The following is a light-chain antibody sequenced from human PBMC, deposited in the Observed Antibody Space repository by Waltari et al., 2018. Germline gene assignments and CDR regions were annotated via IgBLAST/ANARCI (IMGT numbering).Light chain of an antibody. CDR1: QSVRNN. Sequence: EIVMTQSPATLSVSPGERATLSCRASQSVRNNLVCYQQKPGQAPRLLIYGAPTRVTGIPARFSGSGSGTVFTLTISSLQSEDFAVYYCQQYNNWPPWTFGQGTKVEIK. J-gene: IGKJ1*01. CDR2: GAP. V-gene: IGKV3-15*01. CDR3: QQYNNWPPWT.